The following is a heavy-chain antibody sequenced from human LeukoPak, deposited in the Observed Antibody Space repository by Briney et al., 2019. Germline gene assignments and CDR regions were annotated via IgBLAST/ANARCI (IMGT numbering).Heavy chain of an antibody. CDR3: ARDPPVAGTS. CDR1: GGSVSSVSYY. J-gene: IGHJ4*02. Sequence: SETLSLTCTVSGGSVSSVSYYWTWIRQPPGKGLEWIGYIYASGNTNYNPSLKSRVTISVDTSKNQFSLKLSSVTAADTAVYYCARDPPVAGTSWGQGTLVTVSS. CDR2: IYASGNT. D-gene: IGHD6-19*01. V-gene: IGHV4-61*01.